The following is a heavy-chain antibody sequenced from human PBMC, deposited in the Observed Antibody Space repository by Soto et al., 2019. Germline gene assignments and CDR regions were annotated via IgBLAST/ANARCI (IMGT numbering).Heavy chain of an antibody. CDR3: AKEGDSSSWYLYYLDY. D-gene: IGHD6-13*01. CDR2: ISYDGSNK. J-gene: IGHJ4*02. V-gene: IGHV3-30*18. CDR1: GFTFSSYG. Sequence: QVQLVESGGGVVQPGRSLRLCCAASGFTFSSYGMHWVRQAPGKGLEWVAVISYDGSNKYYADSVKGRFTISRDNSKNTLYLQMNSLRAEDTAVYYCAKEGDSSSWYLYYLDYSGQGTLVTVSS.